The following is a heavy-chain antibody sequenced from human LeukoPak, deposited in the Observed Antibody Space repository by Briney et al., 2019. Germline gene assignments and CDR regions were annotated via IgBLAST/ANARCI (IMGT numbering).Heavy chain of an antibody. J-gene: IGHJ4*02. CDR2: FDPEDGET. CDR3: ATGYCSSTSCYYHFDY. Sequence: GASVKVSCQVSGYTLTELSMHWVRQAPGKRLEWMGGFDPEDGETIYAQKFQGRVTMTEDTSTDTAYMELSSLRSEDTAVYYCATGYCSSTSCYYHFDYWGQGTLVTVSS. V-gene: IGHV1-24*01. D-gene: IGHD2-2*01. CDR1: GYTLTELS.